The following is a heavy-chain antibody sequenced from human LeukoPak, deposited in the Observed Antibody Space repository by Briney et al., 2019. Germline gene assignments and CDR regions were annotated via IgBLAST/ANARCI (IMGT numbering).Heavy chain of an antibody. D-gene: IGHD6-19*01. V-gene: IGHV4-59*01. Sequence: SETLSLTCTVSGGSISSYYWSWIRQPPGKGLEWIGYIYYSGSTDYNPSLKSRVTISVDTSKNQFSLKLSSVTAADTAVYYCARVKGSGWSNYFDYWGQGTLVTVSS. CDR3: ARVKGSGWSNYFDY. J-gene: IGHJ4*02. CDR1: GGSISSYY. CDR2: IYYSGST.